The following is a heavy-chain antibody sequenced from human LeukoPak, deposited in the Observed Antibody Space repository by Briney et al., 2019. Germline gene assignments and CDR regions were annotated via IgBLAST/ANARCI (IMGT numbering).Heavy chain of an antibody. CDR2: IIPIFGTA. Sequence: SVKVSCEASGGTFSSYAISWVRQAPGQGLEWMGRIIPIFGTANYAQKFQGRVTITTDESTSTAYMELSSLRSEDTAVYYCAGGYDFWSGYYGLGYYYYYMDVWGKGTTVTVSS. J-gene: IGHJ6*03. D-gene: IGHD3-3*01. CDR1: GGTFSSYA. CDR3: AGGYDFWSGYYGLGYYYYYMDV. V-gene: IGHV1-69*05.